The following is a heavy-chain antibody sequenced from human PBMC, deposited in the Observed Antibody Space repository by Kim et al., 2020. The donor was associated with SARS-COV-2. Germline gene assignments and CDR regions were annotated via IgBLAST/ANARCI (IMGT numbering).Heavy chain of an antibody. Sequence: SETLSLTCTVSGGSISSHYWSWIRQPPGKGLEWIGYISYSGNTYYKPSLKSRVTISVETSRSQFSLNLTSVNAADKGAYYCARGQTHQRHVTGGYYIDV. J-gene: IGHJ6*03. CDR1: GGSISSHY. CDR2: ISYSGNT. CDR3: ARGQTHQRHVTGGYYIDV. V-gene: IGHV4-59*11. D-gene: IGHD7-27*01.